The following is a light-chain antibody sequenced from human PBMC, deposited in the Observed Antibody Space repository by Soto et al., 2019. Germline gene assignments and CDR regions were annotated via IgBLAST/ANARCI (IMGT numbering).Light chain of an antibody. J-gene: IGKJ4*01. CDR3: HQRSKWPLT. V-gene: IGKV3-11*01. CDR1: QSVRSY. Sequence: EIVLTQSPATLSLSPGVRAPLSCRASQSVRSYLAWYQQKPGQAPRLLIYDASNRATDIPARFSGSGSGTDFTLTISSLDPEDSAVYYCHQRSKWPLTFGGGTKVDIK. CDR2: DAS.